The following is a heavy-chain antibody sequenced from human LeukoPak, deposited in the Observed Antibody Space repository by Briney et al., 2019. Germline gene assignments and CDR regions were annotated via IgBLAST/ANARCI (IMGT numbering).Heavy chain of an antibody. J-gene: IGHJ5*02. CDR1: GGSISSGDYY. CDR2: IYYSGST. V-gene: IGHV4-30-4*01. CDR3: AREGQWGYGLHPYSWFDP. Sequence: SETLSLTCTVSGGSISSGDYYWSWIRQPPGKGLEWIGYIYYSGSTYYNPSLKSRVTISVDTSKNQFSLKLSSVTAADTAVYYCAREGQWGYGLHPYSWFDPWGQGTLVTVSS. D-gene: IGHD5-24*01.